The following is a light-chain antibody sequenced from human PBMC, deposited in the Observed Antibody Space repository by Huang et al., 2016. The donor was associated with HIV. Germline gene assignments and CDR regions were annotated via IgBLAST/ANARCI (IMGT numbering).Light chain of an antibody. J-gene: IGKJ3*01. CDR3: QQYNNWPPAT. CDR1: QGVSSN. V-gene: IGKV3-15*01. CDR2: GAS. Sequence: EIVMTQSPATLSVSPGERATLSRRASQGVSSNVAWYQQKPGQAPRLLIYGASTRATGIPARFSGSESGTEFTLTISSLQSEDFAVYYCQQYNNWPPATFGPGTKVDIK.